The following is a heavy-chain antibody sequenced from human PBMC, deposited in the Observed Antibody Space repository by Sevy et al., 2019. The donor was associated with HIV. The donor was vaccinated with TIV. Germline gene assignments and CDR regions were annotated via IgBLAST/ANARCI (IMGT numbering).Heavy chain of an antibody. Sequence: GGSLRLSCAASGFTFSSYGMHWVRQAPGKGLEWVAFIRYDGSNKYDADSVKGRFTISRDNSKNTLYLQMNSLRAEDTAVYYCAKDRVSCSSTSCYRNYYHYYYMDVRGKGTTATVSS. D-gene: IGHD2-2*01. CDR3: AKDRVSCSSTSCYRNYYHYYYMDV. CDR2: IRYDGSNK. V-gene: IGHV3-30*02. CDR1: GFTFSSYG. J-gene: IGHJ6*03.